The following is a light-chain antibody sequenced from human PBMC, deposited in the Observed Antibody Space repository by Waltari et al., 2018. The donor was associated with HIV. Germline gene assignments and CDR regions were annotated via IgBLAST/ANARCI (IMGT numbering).Light chain of an antibody. Sequence: QSALTQPLSQSRSPGHSVTLPCPGTSRDGCGYYYLSWYQQHPGKAPKLMLYEVTKRPSGVPDRFSGSKSGSTASLTVSGLQAEDEADYYCSSYAGSNNLIFGGGTKLTVL. J-gene: IGLJ2*01. V-gene: IGLV2-8*01. CDR3: SSYAGSNNLI. CDR1: SRDGCGYYY. CDR2: EVT.